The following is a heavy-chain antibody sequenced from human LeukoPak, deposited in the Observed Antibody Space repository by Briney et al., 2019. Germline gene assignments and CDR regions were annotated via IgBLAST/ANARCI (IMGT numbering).Heavy chain of an antibody. CDR3: ARDVEDNYYYYMDV. Sequence: ASVKVSCKASGYTFTGYYMHWVRQAPGQGLEWMGWINPNSGGTNYAQKFQGRVTMTRDTSISTAYMELSRLRSDDTAVYYCARDVEDNYYYYMDVWGKGTTVTVSS. CDR2: INPNSGGT. CDR1: GYTFTGYY. V-gene: IGHV1-2*02. D-gene: IGHD2-15*01. J-gene: IGHJ6*03.